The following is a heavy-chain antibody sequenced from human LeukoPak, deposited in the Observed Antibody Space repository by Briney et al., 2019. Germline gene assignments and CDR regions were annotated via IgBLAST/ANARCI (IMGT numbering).Heavy chain of an antibody. Sequence: SETLSLTCTVSGGSISSYYWSWIRQPPGKGLEWIGYIYYSGSTNYNPSPKSRVTISVDTSKNQFSLKLSSVTAADTAVYYCARGNYDILTGYYPSDYWGQGTLVTVST. V-gene: IGHV4-59*08. CDR3: ARGNYDILTGYYPSDY. CDR2: IYYSGST. J-gene: IGHJ4*02. D-gene: IGHD3-9*01. CDR1: GGSISSYY.